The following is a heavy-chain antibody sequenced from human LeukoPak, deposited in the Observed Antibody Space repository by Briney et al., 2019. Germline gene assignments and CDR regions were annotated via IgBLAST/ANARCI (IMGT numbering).Heavy chain of an antibody. CDR2: INAGNGNT. Sequence: ASVKVSCKASGYTFTNYAVHWVRRAPGQRLEWMGWINAGNGNTEYSQNFQDRVTITRDTSATTAYMELSSLRSEDTAVYYCARGSYFYGSGSFMGSDYWGQGTLVTVSS. J-gene: IGHJ4*02. D-gene: IGHD3-10*01. CDR3: ARGSYFYGSGSFMGSDY. V-gene: IGHV1-3*01. CDR1: GYTFTNYA.